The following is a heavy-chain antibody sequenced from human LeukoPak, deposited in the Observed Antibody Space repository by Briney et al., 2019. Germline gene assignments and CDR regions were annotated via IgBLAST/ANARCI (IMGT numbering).Heavy chain of an antibody. V-gene: IGHV3-53*01. Sequence: GGSLRLSCVASGFTVSTNHMNWVRQAPGRGLEWVSVIHNGGSTYYADSVKSRFTISRDNSKNTLYLQLNSLRVEDTAVYYCATSIVGFTYDEHFQHWGQGTLVTVSS. J-gene: IGHJ1*01. CDR1: GFTVSTNH. CDR3: ATSIVGFTYDEHFQH. D-gene: IGHD1-26*01. CDR2: IHNGGST.